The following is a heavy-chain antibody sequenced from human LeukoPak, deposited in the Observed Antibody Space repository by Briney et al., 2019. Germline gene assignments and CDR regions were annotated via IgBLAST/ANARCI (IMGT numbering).Heavy chain of an antibody. J-gene: IGHJ4*02. V-gene: IGHV4-59*01. CDR1: GGSIGSYH. Sequence: SETLSLTCSVSGGSIGSYHWNWIRQPSGKGLEWIGIVFNNGGTKHNPSLKSRVAISVDTSKNQFALRLSSVTAADTAVYYCVASYGGYVLDYWGQGALVIVSS. CDR3: VASYGGYVLDY. D-gene: IGHD5-12*01. CDR2: VFNNGGT.